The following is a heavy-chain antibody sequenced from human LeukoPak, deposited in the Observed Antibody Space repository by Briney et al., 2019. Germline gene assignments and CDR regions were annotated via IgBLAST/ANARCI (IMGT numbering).Heavy chain of an antibody. CDR2: ISSSSSYI. J-gene: IGHJ5*02. D-gene: IGHD4-17*01. Sequence: GGSLRLSCAPSVFTFIIYSMNGVRQAPGKGLNGVSSISSSSSYIYYADSVKGRFTISRDNAKNSLYLQMNSMRAEDTAVYYCARDQGYGDYRGGGYNWFDPWGQGTLVTVSS. CDR3: ARDQGYGDYRGGGYNWFDP. CDR1: VFTFIIYS. V-gene: IGHV3-21*01.